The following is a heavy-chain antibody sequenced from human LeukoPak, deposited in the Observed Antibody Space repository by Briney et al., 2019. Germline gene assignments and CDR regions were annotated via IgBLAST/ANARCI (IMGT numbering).Heavy chain of an antibody. CDR3: ARGGRDGYNNWFDP. CDR2: IYTSGST. D-gene: IGHD5-24*01. CDR1: GGSISSGSYY. V-gene: IGHV4-61*02. Sequence: SEALSLTYTVSGGSISSGSYYWNWIRQPAGKGLEWIGRIYTSGSTNYNPSLKSRVTISVDTSKDQFSLKLSSVTAADTAVYYCARGGRDGYNNWFDPWGQGTLVTVSS. J-gene: IGHJ5*02.